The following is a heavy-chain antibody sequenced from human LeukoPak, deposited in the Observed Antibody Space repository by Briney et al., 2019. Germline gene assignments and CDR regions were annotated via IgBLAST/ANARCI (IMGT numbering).Heavy chain of an antibody. CDR1: GGSISSSSYY. J-gene: IGHJ4*02. CDR3: ASHDTYYYDSSSPFFDY. Sequence: PSETLSLTCTVSGGSISSSSYYWGWLRQPPGKGLEWLGSIYYSGSTYYNPSLKSRVTISVDTSKNQFSLKLSSVTAADTAVYYCASHDTYYYDSSSPFFDYWGQGTLVTVSS. D-gene: IGHD3-22*01. CDR2: IYYSGST. V-gene: IGHV4-39*01.